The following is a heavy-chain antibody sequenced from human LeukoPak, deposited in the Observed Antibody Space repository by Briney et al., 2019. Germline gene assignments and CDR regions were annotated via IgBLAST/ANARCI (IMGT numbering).Heavy chain of an antibody. CDR2: ISYDGSNK. Sequence: SGGSLRLSCAASGFTFSSYAMHWVRQAPGKGLEWVAVISYDGSNKYYADSVKGRFTISRDNSKNTLYLQMNSLRAEDTAVYYCARARVGAQLDYWGQGTLVTVSS. CDR1: GFTFSSYA. D-gene: IGHD1-26*01. CDR3: ARARVGAQLDY. V-gene: IGHV3-30-3*01. J-gene: IGHJ4*02.